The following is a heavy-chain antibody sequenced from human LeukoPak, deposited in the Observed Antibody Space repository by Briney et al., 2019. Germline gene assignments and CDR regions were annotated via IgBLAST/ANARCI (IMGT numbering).Heavy chain of an antibody. Sequence: PGGSLRLSCAASGFTFSSYAMHWVRQAPGKGLEYVSAISSNGGSTYYAKSVKGRFTISRDNSKNTLYLQMGSLRAEDMAVYYCARDSGSYFPYFQHWGQGTLVTVSS. CDR2: ISSNGGST. CDR1: GFTFSSYA. V-gene: IGHV3-64*01. D-gene: IGHD1-26*01. J-gene: IGHJ1*01. CDR3: ARDSGSYFPYFQH.